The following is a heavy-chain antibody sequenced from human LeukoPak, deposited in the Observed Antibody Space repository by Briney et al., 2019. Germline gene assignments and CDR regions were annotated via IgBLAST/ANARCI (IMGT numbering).Heavy chain of an antibody. CDR3: ARDFYSYYYDSSGYPSDAFDI. CDR2: ISAYNGNT. J-gene: IGHJ3*02. V-gene: IGHV1-18*01. CDR1: GYTFTSYG. D-gene: IGHD3-22*01. Sequence: VASVKVSCKASGYTFTSYGISWVRQAPGQGLEWMGWISAYNGNTNYAQKLQGRVTMTTDTSTSTAYMELRSLRSDDTAVYYRARDFYSYYYDSSGYPSDAFDIWGQGTMVTVSS.